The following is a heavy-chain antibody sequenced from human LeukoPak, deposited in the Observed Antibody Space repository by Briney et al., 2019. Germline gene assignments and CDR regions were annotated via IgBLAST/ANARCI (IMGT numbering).Heavy chain of an antibody. CDR1: GGSISSYY. V-gene: IGHV4-59*01. CDR3: ARGGYNIWEYYFDY. CDR2: ISYSGST. D-gene: IGHD5-24*01. Sequence: PSETLSLTCTVSGGSISSYYWSWIRQPPGKGLEWIGYISYSGSTKYNPSLNSRVTMSVDTSKNQFSLNLSSVTAADTAVYYCARGGYNIWEYYFDYWGQGILVTVSS. J-gene: IGHJ4*02.